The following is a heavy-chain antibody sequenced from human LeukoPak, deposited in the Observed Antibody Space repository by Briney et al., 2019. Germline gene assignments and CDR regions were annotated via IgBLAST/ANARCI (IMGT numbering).Heavy chain of an antibody. CDR1: GYTFTSYG. CDR3: ARDCNSTSCSHPGHCYYYYGMDV. V-gene: IGHV1-18*01. CDR2: ISAYNGNT. D-gene: IGHD2-2*01. Sequence: SSVTVSCKATGYTFTSYGINWVRHPPAEGLEWMGWISAYNGNTNYAQKLQGRVTITTDTSTSTAYMEMRSLRSDDTAVYYCARDCNSTSCSHPGHCYYYYGMDVWGQGTTVTVS. J-gene: IGHJ6*02.